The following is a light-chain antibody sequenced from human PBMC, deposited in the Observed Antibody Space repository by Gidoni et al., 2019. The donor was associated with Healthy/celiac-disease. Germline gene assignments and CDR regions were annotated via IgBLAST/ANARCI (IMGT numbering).Light chain of an antibody. J-gene: IGKJ3*01. Sequence: DIQMTQSPSSLSASVGDRVTITCRASQSISSYLNWYQQKPGKAPKLLIYAASSLQSGVPSRFSGSGSGTDFTLTISSLQPEDFATYYCQQSYSTPQTFAPXTKVDIK. CDR3: QQSYSTPQT. CDR1: QSISSY. V-gene: IGKV1-39*01. CDR2: AAS.